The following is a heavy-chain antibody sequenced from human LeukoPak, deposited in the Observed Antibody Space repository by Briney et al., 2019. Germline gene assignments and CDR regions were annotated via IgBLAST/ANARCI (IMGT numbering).Heavy chain of an antibody. CDR2: ISSSSTYI. D-gene: IGHD6-19*01. Sequence: GGSLRLSCAASGFTFSSYSMNWVRQAPGKGLEWVSSISSSSTYIYYADSVKGRFTVSRDNAENPLYLLMNSLRAEDTAVYYCARLVSRIALAGADYWGQGTLVTVSS. CDR3: ARLVSRIALAGADY. J-gene: IGHJ4*02. V-gene: IGHV3-21*06. CDR1: GFTFSSYS.